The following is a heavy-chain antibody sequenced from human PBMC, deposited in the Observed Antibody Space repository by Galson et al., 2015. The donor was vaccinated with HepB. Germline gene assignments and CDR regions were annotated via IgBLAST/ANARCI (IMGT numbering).Heavy chain of an antibody. CDR2: INSDGSST. Sequence: SLRLSCAASGFTFSSYWMHWVRQAPGKGLVWVSRINSDGSSTSYADSVKGRFTISRDNAKNTLYLQMNSLRAEDTAVYYCVPLPGLHLGELSYNWFDPWGQGTLVTVSS. D-gene: IGHD3-16*02. CDR1: GFTFSSYW. CDR3: VPLPGLHLGELSYNWFDP. J-gene: IGHJ5*02. V-gene: IGHV3-74*01.